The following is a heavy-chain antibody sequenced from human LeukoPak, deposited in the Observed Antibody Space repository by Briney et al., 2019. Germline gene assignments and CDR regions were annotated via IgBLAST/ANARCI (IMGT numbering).Heavy chain of an antibody. CDR3: ARDVIGLSSTRENWFDP. V-gene: IGHV4-4*07. D-gene: IGHD2-2*01. CDR2: IYTSGST. CDR1: GGSISSYY. Sequence: SETLSLTCTVSGGSISSYYWSWIRQPAGKGLEWIGRIYTSGSTNYNPSLKSRVTMSVDTSKNQFSLKLSSVTAADTAVYYCARDVIGLSSTRENWFDPWGQGTLVTVSS. J-gene: IGHJ5*02.